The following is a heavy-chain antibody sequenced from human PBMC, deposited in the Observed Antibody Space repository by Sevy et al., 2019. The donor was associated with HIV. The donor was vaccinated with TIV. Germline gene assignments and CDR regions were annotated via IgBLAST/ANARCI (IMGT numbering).Heavy chain of an antibody. D-gene: IGHD1-20*01. CDR2: ISGSSTYI. V-gene: IGHV3-21*01. CDR3: ASLYNGFDY. J-gene: IGHJ4*02. CDR1: GFTFSSYK. Sequence: GGSLRLSCAASGFTFSSYKMIWVRQAPGKGLEWVSSISGSSTYISYADSVKGRFTIPRDNAENSLFLQMNSLRAEDTAVYYCASLYNGFDYWGQGTLVTVSS.